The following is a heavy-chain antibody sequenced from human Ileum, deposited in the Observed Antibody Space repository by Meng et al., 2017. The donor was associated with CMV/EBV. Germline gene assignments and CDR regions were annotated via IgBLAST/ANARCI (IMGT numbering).Heavy chain of an antibody. J-gene: IGHJ4*02. CDR2: IKQDGSEK. CDR1: GFTFRSYW. CDR3: VRVRYCRSTTCYGPYYFDS. D-gene: IGHD2-2*01. V-gene: IGHV3-7*01. Sequence: GGSLRLSCAASGFTFRSYWMSWVRQAPGKGLEWVANIKQDGSEKYYVDSVKGRFTVSRDNAKNSLFLQMNSLRVEDTAVYYCVRVRYCRSTTCYGPYYFDSWGQGTLVTVSS.